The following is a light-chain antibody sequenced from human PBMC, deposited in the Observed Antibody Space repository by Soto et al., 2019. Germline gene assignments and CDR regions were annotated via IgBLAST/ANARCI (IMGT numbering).Light chain of an antibody. CDR3: DSWDNSLSVVL. V-gene: IGLV1-51*01. CDR2: DNN. Sequence: QSVLTQPPSVSAAPGQRVTISCSGSSSNIGNNYVSWYQQLPGTAPKLLIYDNNKRPSGIPDRFSGSTSGTSATLAIAGLQTGYEADYYCDSWDNSLSVVLFGGGTKLTVL. CDR1: SSNIGNNY. J-gene: IGLJ2*01.